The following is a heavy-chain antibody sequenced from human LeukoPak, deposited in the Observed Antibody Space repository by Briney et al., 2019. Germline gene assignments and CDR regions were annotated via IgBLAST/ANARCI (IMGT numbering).Heavy chain of an antibody. CDR3: ARESITVVGVCGRGMRQFWFDA. CDR2: INPNSGNT. D-gene: IGHD3-10*01. J-gene: IGHJ5*02. CDR1: GYTFTSYD. V-gene: IGHV1-2*02. Sequence: VASVKVSCKASGYTFTSYDMHWVRQAPGQGLEWMGWINPNSGNTNYAQKFQGRVTMTRDTSTSTAYMELSSLRSDDTAVYYCARESITVVGVCGRGMRQFWFDAWGQGTLATLPS.